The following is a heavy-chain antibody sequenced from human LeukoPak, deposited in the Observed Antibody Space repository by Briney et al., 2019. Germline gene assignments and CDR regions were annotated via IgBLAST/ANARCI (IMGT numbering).Heavy chain of an antibody. D-gene: IGHD3-3*01. CDR2: ISSSSTTI. Sequence: GGSLRLSCAASGFTFSTYNMNWVRQAPGKGLGWISYISSSSTTIFYADSVKGRFTISRDNAKNSLYLQMNSLRVEDTAVYFCAGDFLEWSHWGQGTLVPISS. J-gene: IGHJ4*02. CDR3: AGDFLEWSH. V-gene: IGHV3-48*01. CDR1: GFTFSTYN.